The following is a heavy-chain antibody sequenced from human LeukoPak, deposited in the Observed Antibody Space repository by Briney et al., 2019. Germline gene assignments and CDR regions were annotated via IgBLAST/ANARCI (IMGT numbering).Heavy chain of an antibody. D-gene: IGHD1-1*01. V-gene: IGHV3-30*18. CDR1: GFTLSSNG. J-gene: IGHJ4*02. CDR3: AKEGRRYFDY. CDR2: ISYDGSNK. Sequence: GGSLRLSCAASGFTLSSNGMHWVRQAPGKGLEWVALISYDGSNKYYPDSVKGRFTISRDNSKNTLYLQMNSLRDEDTAVNYCAKEGRRYFDYWGQGTLVTVS.